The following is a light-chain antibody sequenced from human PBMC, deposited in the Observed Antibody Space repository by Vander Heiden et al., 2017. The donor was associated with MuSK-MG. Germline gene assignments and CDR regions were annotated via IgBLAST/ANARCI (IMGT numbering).Light chain of an antibody. Sequence: DIVMTQSPDSLAVSLGERATINCKSSQTVLYSSNNKNYLAWYQQKPGQPPKLLIYWASTRESGVPDRFSGSGSGTDFALTISSLQAEDVAVYYCQQYDTPPFTFGPGTKWKS. CDR3: QQYDTPPFT. CDR1: QTVLYSSNNKNY. V-gene: IGKV4-1*01. J-gene: IGKJ3*01. CDR2: WAS.